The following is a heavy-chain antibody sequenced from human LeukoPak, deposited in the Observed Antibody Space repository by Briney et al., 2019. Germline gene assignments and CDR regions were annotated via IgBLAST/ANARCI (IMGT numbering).Heavy chain of an antibody. CDR2: INPNSGGT. Sequence: ASVKVSCKASGYTFTYYAMQWVRQAPGQGLEWMGWINPNSGGTNYAQKFQGRVTMTRDTSISTAYMELSRLRSDDTAVYYCARGSRFLEWLTMGDLGYWGQGTLVTVSS. V-gene: IGHV1-2*02. D-gene: IGHD3-3*01. J-gene: IGHJ4*02. CDR3: ARGSRFLEWLTMGDLGY. CDR1: GYTFTYYA.